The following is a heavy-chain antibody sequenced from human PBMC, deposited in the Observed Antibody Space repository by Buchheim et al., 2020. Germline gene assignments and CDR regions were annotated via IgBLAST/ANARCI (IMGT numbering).Heavy chain of an antibody. D-gene: IGHD6-6*01. CDR2: ISYDGSNK. J-gene: IGHJ6*02. V-gene: IGHV3-30*04. Sequence: QVQLVESGGGVVQPGRSLRLSCAASGFTFSSYAMHWVRQAPGKGLEWVAVISYDGSNKYYADSVKGRFPISRDNSKQTLYLQMNSLRAEDTAVYYCARDQEYSSSSVYYYYYGMDVWGQGTT. CDR3: ARDQEYSSSSVYYYYYGMDV. CDR1: GFTFSSYA.